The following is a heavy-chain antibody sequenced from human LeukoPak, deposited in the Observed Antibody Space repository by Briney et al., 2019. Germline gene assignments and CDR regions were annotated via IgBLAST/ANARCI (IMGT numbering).Heavy chain of an antibody. D-gene: IGHD2-8*01. CDR3: ARDLRYCTSGVCSTGYFDY. V-gene: IGHV4-31*03. CDR1: GGSISSGGYY. J-gene: IGHJ4*02. CDR2: IYYSGST. Sequence: SETLSLTCTVSGGSISSGGYYWSWIRQHPGKGLEWIGYIYYSGSTYYNPSLKSRVTISVDTSKNQFSLKLSSVTAADTAVYYCARDLRYCTSGVCSTGYFDYWGQGTLVTVSS.